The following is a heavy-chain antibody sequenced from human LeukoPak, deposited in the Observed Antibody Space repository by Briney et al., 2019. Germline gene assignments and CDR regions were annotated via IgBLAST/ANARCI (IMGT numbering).Heavy chain of an antibody. CDR3: ARGCVTAMVSLWLRGRTNNWFDP. Sequence: PGGSLRLSCAASGFTFDDYGMSWVRQAPGKGLEWVSGINWSGTSTGYADSVKGRFTISRDNAKNSLYLQMNSLRAEDTAVYYCARGCVTAMVSLWLRGRTNNWFDPWGQGTLVTVSS. V-gene: IGHV3-20*04. J-gene: IGHJ5*02. D-gene: IGHD5-18*01. CDR2: INWSGTST. CDR1: GFTFDDYG.